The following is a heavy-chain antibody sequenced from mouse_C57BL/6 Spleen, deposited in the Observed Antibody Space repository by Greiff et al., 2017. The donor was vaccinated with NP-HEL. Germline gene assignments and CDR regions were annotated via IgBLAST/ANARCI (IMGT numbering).Heavy chain of an antibody. J-gene: IGHJ2*01. V-gene: IGHV1-54*01. CDR1: GYAFTNYL. Sequence: QVQLQQSGAELVRPGTSVKVSCKASGYAFTNYLIEWVKQRPGQGLEWIGVINPGSGGTNYNEKFKGKATLTADKSSSTAYMQLSSLTSEDSAVYFCAREDLTGSLFDYWGQGTTLTVSS. D-gene: IGHD4-1*01. CDR2: INPGSGGT. CDR3: AREDLTGSLFDY.